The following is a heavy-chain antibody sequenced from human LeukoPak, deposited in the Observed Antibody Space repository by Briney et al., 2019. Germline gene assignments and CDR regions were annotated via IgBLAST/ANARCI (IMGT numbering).Heavy chain of an antibody. CDR1: GFSFASHG. J-gene: IGHJ4*02. CDR3: VRDGEAPGLYFDS. CDR2: INQHGNEK. Sequence: GGSLRLSCAAPGFSFASHGMIWFRQAPGKGLEWLANINQHGNEKYHADSVEGRFTISRDNARNSLYLQMNSLRAEDSAIYYCVRDGEAPGLYFDSWGQGTLLTVSS. D-gene: IGHD7-27*01. V-gene: IGHV3-7*01.